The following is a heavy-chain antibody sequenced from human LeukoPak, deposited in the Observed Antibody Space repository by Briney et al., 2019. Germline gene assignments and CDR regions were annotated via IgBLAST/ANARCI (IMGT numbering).Heavy chain of an antibody. D-gene: IGHD3-3*01. V-gene: IGHV3-20*01. J-gene: IGHJ3*02. Sequence: GGSLRLSCATSGFTFSNAWMNWVRQAPGKGLEWVSGINWNGGSTGYADSVKGRFTISRDNAKNSLYLQMNSLRAEDTALYHCARALYYDFWSGSPDDAFDIWGQGTMVTVSS. CDR2: INWNGGST. CDR1: GFTFSNAW. CDR3: ARALYYDFWSGSPDDAFDI.